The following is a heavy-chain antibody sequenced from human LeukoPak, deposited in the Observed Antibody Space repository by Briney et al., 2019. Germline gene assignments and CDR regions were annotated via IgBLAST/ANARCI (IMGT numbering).Heavy chain of an antibody. CDR3: AKRSSPGSSWYQYYYYYMDV. V-gene: IGHV3-48*03. CDR2: ITRSPYAT. Sequence: PGGSLRLSCVASGFAFSSYEMNWVRQAPGKGLEWISYIESSSYITRSPYATYYADSIKGRFTISRDNAKNSLYLQMDSLRAEDTAVYYCAKRSSPGSSWYQYYYYYMDVWGKGTTVTVSS. CDR1: GFAFSSYE. D-gene: IGHD6-13*01. J-gene: IGHJ6*03.